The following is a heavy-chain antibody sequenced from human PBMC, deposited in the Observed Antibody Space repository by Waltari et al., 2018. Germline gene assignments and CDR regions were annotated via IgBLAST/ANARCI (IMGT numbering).Heavy chain of an antibody. CDR3: ARHEHSSGWYRRDGFDY. Sequence: QVQLQQWGAGLLKPSETLSLTCAVDGGSFSGYYWSWIRQPPGKGLEWIGEINHSGSTNYNPSLKRRVTISVDTSKNQFSLKLSSVTAADTAVYYCARHEHSSGWYRRDGFDYWGQGTLVTVSS. V-gene: IGHV4-34*01. D-gene: IGHD6-19*01. J-gene: IGHJ4*02. CDR1: GGSFSGYY. CDR2: INHSGST.